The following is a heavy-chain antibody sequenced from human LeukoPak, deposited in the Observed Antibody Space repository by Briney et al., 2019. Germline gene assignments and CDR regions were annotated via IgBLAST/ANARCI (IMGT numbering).Heavy chain of an antibody. CDR3: ATGSPMLDY. V-gene: IGHV3-15*01. Sequence: GGSLRLSCAGSGFIFSNGWMSWVRQAPGKGLEWVGRIKSKTTGGTIDYAAPVKGRFTISRDDSKNTLYLQMSSLKTEDTAVYYCATGSPMLDYWGQGTLVTVSS. CDR1: GFIFSNGW. J-gene: IGHJ4*02. CDR2: IKSKTTGGTI.